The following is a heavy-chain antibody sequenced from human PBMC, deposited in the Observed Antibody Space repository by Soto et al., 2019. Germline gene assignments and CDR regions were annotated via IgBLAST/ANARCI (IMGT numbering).Heavy chain of an antibody. Sequence: QVQLVQSGAEVKKPGSSVKVSCKASGGTFSSYAISWVRQAPGQGLEWMGGIIPRFGTANYAQKFQVRVTITADECTRTAYMELRSLRSEDTAVYDCAREFGSSSDGMDVLGQGSTVTVSS. J-gene: IGHJ6*02. V-gene: IGHV1-69*01. CDR2: IIPRFGTA. CDR1: GGTFSSYA. D-gene: IGHD3-10*01. CDR3: AREFGSSSDGMDV.